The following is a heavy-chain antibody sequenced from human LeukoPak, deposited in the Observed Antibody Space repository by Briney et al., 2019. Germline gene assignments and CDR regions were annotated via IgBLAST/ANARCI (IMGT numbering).Heavy chain of an antibody. J-gene: IGHJ6*02. CDR2: INPSGGST. V-gene: IGHV1-46*01. Sequence: ASVKVSCKASGYTFTSYYMHWVRQAPGQGLEWMGIINPSGGSTSYAQKFQGRVTMTRDTSTSTVYMELSSLRSEDTAVYCCARVGGMATIKDYYYGMDVWGQGTTVTVSS. CDR3: ARVGGMATIKDYYYGMDV. D-gene: IGHD5-24*01. CDR1: GYTFTSYY.